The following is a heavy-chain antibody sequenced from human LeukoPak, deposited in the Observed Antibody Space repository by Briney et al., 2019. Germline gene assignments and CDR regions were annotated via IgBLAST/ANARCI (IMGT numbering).Heavy chain of an antibody. CDR2: ISSSSSYI. D-gene: IGHD3-10*01. CDR3: AKDLVWFGEGKLRDV. Sequence: VGSLRLSCVASGFTFSSYSMNWVRQAPGKGLEWVSSISSSSSYIHYADSVKGRFTISRDNSKNTLYLQMNSLRAEDTAVYYCAKDLVWFGEGKLRDVWGKGTTVTVSS. CDR1: GFTFSSYS. V-gene: IGHV3-21*04. J-gene: IGHJ6*04.